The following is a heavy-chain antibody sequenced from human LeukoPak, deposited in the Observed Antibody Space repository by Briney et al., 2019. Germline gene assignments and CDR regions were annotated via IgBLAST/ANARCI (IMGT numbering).Heavy chain of an antibody. CDR2: ISAYNGNT. Sequence: ASVKVSCKASGYTLTSYGISWVRQAPGQGLEWMGWISAYNGNTNYAQKLQGRVTMTTDTSTSTAYVELRSLRSDDTAVYYCARGDYDFWSGYPYYFDYWGQGTLVTVSS. V-gene: IGHV1-18*01. CDR1: GYTLTSYG. J-gene: IGHJ4*02. D-gene: IGHD3-3*01. CDR3: ARGDYDFWSGYPYYFDY.